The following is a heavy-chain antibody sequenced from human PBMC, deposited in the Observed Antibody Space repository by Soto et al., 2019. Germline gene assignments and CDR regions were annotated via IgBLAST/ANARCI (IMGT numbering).Heavy chain of an antibody. V-gene: IGHV3-49*03. CDR1: GFTFGDYA. CDR2: IRSKAYGGTT. CDR3: TREGPSDAFDI. J-gene: IGHJ3*02. Sequence: GGSLRLSCTASGFTFGDYAMSWFRQAPGKGLEWVGFIRSKAYGGTTEYAASVKGRFTISRDDSKSIAYLQMNSLKTEDTAVYYCTREGPSDAFDIWGQGTMVTVSS.